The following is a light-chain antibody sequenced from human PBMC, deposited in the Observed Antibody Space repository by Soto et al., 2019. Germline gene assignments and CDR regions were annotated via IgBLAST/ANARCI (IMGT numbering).Light chain of an antibody. V-gene: IGLV2-14*01. J-gene: IGLJ1*01. CDR3: SSYTTSSTLV. CDR1: SGDVGVSDF. CDR2: DVS. Sequence: QSALTQPASVSGCTGQSITISCAGTSGDVGVSDFVAWYRHNLGKAPKLMIYDVSNGLWGVSSFFPLSRSGTTASLSISGLKAEDEADYYCSSYTTSSTLVFRTGPKLTVL.